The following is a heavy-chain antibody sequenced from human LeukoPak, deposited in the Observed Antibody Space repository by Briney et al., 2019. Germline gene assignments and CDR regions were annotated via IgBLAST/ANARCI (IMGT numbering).Heavy chain of an antibody. V-gene: IGHV1-2*04. D-gene: IGHD2/OR15-2a*01. CDR2: INPNSGGT. CDR1: GYTFTGYY. J-gene: IGHJ6*02. CDR3: ARGVSTGRSFYGRYCGMDV. Sequence: RASVKVSCKASGYTFTGYYMHWVRQAPGQGLEWMGWINPNSGGTNYAQKFQGWDTMTRDTSISTAYMELSRLRSDDTAVYYCARGVSTGRSFYGRYCGMDVWGQGTTVTVSS.